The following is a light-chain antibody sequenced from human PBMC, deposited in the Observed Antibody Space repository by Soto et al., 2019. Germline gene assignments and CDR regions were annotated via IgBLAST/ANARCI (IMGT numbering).Light chain of an antibody. CDR2: GAS. V-gene: IGKV3-15*01. Sequence: EILMTKSPATLSVSPGERATLSCRASQSVSSKLAWYQQKPGQSPRLLIHGASTRATGIPARFGGSGSGTEFTLTISSLQSEDFAVYYCQQYNNWPLTFGGGTKVDIK. J-gene: IGKJ4*01. CDR1: QSVSSK. CDR3: QQYNNWPLT.